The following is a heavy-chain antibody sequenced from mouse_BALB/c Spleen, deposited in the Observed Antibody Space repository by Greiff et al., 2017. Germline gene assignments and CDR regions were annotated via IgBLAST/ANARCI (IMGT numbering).Heavy chain of an antibody. J-gene: IGHJ3*01. Sequence: VQLQESGGGLVKPGGSLKLSCAASGFTFSDYYMSWVRQTPEKRLEWVATISDGGSYTYYPDSVKGRFTISRDNAKNNLYLQMSSLKSEDTAMYYCARDRNYRYPWFAYWGQGTLVTVSA. V-gene: IGHV5-4*02. CDR3: ARDRNYRYPWFAY. D-gene: IGHD2-14*01. CDR1: GFTFSDYY. CDR2: ISDGGSYT.